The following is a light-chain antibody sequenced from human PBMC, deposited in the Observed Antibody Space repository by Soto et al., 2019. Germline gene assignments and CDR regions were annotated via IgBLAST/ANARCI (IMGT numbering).Light chain of an antibody. V-gene: IGKV1-17*01. Sequence: DIQMTQSPSSLSASVGDRVTITCRASQGIRNDLAWYQQKPGKDPKRLIYAASSLQSGVPSRFSGSGSGTEFPLTIHSLQHEEFATYYCLQHNTYPPLAFGGGTKVEIK. CDR1: QGIRND. CDR3: LQHNTYPPLA. CDR2: AAS. J-gene: IGKJ4*01.